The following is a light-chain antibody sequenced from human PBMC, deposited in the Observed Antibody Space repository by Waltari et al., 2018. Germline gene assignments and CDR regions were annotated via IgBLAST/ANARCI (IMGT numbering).Light chain of an antibody. J-gene: IGLJ3*02. V-gene: IGLV4-69*01. Sequence: QLVLTQSPSASASLGASVKLTCTLSSGHSSTVIAWHPQQPGKGPRFLMKVNSDGSQSKGDKIPDRFSGSSSGAEHYLTISSLQSEDEADYYCQTGGHGTWVFGGGTKLTVL. CDR2: VNSDGSQ. CDR3: QTGGHGTWV. CDR1: SGHSSTV.